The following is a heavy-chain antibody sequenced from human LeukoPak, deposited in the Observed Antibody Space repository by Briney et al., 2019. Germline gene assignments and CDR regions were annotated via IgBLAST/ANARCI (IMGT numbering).Heavy chain of an antibody. J-gene: IGHJ3*02. D-gene: IGHD3-3*01. Sequence: SETLSLTCTVSGGSISDYYWSWIRQSPGKGLEWIAHIHYSGSTNYNSSLASRVTISMDTSKRQISLELSSVTAADTAVYYCARDSPFEWAVFGDSFDIWGQGTVVAVSS. CDR3: ARDSPFEWAVFGDSFDI. V-gene: IGHV4-59*01. CDR2: IHYSGST. CDR1: GGSISDYY.